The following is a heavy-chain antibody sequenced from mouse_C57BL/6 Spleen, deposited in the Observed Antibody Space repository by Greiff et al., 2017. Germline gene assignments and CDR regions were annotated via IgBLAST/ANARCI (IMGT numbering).Heavy chain of an antibody. Sequence: VQLQQSGAELVRPGASVKLSCTASGFNIKDDSMPWVKQRPEKGLEWIGGIGTENGDTEYASKFQGKATITADTSANTAYLQLSSLTSEDTAVYYCTRWFFYAMDYWGQGTSVTVSS. D-gene: IGHD2-3*01. CDR1: GFNIKDDS. J-gene: IGHJ4*01. CDR2: IGTENGDT. CDR3: TRWFFYAMDY. V-gene: IGHV14-4*01.